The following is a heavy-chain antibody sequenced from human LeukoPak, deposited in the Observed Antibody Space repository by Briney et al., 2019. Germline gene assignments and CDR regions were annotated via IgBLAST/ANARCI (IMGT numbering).Heavy chain of an antibody. CDR1: GYTFSDYH. D-gene: IGHD3-3*01. V-gene: IGHV1-2*02. CDR3: ARVARAHYDFWSDYSPFDY. J-gene: IGHJ4*02. Sequence: ASVKVSCKASGYTFSDYHIHWVRQAPGQGPEWMGRINPNSGGTNYAQKFQGKVTMTTDTSINTAYMELSRLTSDDTAVYYCARVARAHYDFWSDYSPFDYWGQGTLVTVSS. CDR2: INPNSGGT.